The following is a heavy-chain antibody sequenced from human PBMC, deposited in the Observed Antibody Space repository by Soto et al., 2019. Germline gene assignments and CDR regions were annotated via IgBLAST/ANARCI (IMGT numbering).Heavy chain of an antibody. Sequence: SETLSLTCAVYGGSFSGYYWSWIRQPPGKGLEWIGEINHSGSTNYNPSLKSRVTISVDTSKNQFSLKLSSVTAADTAVYYCARKVYAKPFDYWGQGTLVTVSS. D-gene: IGHD2-8*01. J-gene: IGHJ4*02. CDR2: INHSGST. V-gene: IGHV4-34*01. CDR3: ARKVYAKPFDY. CDR1: GGSFSGYY.